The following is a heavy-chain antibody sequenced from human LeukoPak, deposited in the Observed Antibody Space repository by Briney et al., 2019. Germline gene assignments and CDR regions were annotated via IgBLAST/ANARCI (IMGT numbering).Heavy chain of an antibody. CDR1: GGPFSGYY. CDR3: ARGRVAPTS. D-gene: IGHD3-16*01. CDR2: INHSGST. V-gene: IGHV4-34*01. J-gene: IGHJ4*02. Sequence: SETLSLTCAVYGGPFSGYYWSWIRQPPGKGLEWIGEINHSGSTNYNPSLKSRVTISVDTSKNQFSLKLSSVTAADTAVYYCARGRVAPTSWGQGTLVTVSS.